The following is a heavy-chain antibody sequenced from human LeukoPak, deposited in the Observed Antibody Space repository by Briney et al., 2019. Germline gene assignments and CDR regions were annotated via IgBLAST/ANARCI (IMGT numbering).Heavy chain of an antibody. CDR3: AKGNYYGSGSYVVY. CDR2: ISGSGDST. V-gene: IGHV3-23*01. J-gene: IGHJ4*02. D-gene: IGHD3-10*01. CDR1: GFTFSSYA. Sequence: GGSLRLSCAASGFTFSSYAMTWVRQAPGKGLEWVSAISGSGDSTYYADSVKGRFTTSRDNSKNTLYLQMNSLRAEGTAVYYCAKGNYYGSGSYVVYWGQGTLVTVSS.